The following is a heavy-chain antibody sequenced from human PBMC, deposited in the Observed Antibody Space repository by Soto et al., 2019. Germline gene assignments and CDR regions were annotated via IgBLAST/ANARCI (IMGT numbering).Heavy chain of an antibody. CDR2: MNPNSGNT. D-gene: IGHD3-22*01. Sequence: ASVKVSCKASGYTFTSYDINWVRQATGQGLEWMGWMNPNSGNTGYAQKFQGRVTMTRNTSISTAYMELSSLRSEDTAVYYCARNIYYYDSSGYPSRYNWFDPWGQGTLVTVSS. J-gene: IGHJ5*02. CDR1: GYTFTSYD. CDR3: ARNIYYYDSSGYPSRYNWFDP. V-gene: IGHV1-8*01.